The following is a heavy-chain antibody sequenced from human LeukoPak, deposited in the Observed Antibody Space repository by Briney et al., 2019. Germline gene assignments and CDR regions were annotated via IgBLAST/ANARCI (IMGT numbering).Heavy chain of an antibody. CDR1: GFTFSSYS. J-gene: IGHJ6*03. D-gene: IGHD6-19*01. Sequence: GGSLRLSCAASGFTFSSYSIHWVRQAPGKGLEWVAVISYDGSNKYYADSVKGRFTISRDNSKNTLYLQMNSLRAEDTAVYYCARDQWLVRSRYMDVWGKGTTVTVSS. CDR2: ISYDGSNK. V-gene: IGHV3-30*03. CDR3: ARDQWLVRSRYMDV.